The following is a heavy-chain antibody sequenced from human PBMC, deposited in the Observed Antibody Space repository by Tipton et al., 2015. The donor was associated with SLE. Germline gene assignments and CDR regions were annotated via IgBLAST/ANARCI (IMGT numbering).Heavy chain of an antibody. CDR1: GYTFTSYY. V-gene: IGHV1-46*01. CDR2: INPSGGST. J-gene: IGHJ4*02. CDR3: ATSHERHSSGCTFDY. Sequence: QLVQSGAEVKKPGASVKVFCKASGYTFTSYYIHWVRQAPGQGLEWMGIINPSGGSTSYAQKFQGRVTMTRDTSTSTFYMELSSLRSEDTAVYYCATSHERHSSGCTFDYWGQGTLVTVSS. D-gene: IGHD6-19*01.